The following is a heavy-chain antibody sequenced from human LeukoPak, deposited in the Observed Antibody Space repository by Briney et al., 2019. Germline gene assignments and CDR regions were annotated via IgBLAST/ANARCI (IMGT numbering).Heavy chain of an antibody. CDR1: GGSISSYY. CDR3: ARDGYYYDSSGYYF. D-gene: IGHD3-22*01. Sequence: SETLSLTCTVSGGSISSYYWSWIRQPAGKGLEWIGRIYTTGITNYNPSLKSRVTMSVDTSKNQFSLKLTSVTAADTAVYYCARDGYYYDSSGYYFWGQETLVTVSS. J-gene: IGHJ4*02. V-gene: IGHV4-4*07. CDR2: IYTTGIT.